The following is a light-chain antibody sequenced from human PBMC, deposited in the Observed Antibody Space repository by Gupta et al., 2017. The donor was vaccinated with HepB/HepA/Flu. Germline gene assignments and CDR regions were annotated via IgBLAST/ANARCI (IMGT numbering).Light chain of an antibody. CDR2: GAS. J-gene: IGKJ2*01. CDR1: QSVSSSY. Sequence: EIVLTQSPGTLSLSPGERATLSCRASQSVSSSYLAWYQQNPGQAPRLLIYGASSRATGIPDRFSGSGSGTDFTLTISRLEPEDFAVYYCQQYGSSPFGQGTKLEIK. CDR3: QQYGSSP. V-gene: IGKV3-20*01.